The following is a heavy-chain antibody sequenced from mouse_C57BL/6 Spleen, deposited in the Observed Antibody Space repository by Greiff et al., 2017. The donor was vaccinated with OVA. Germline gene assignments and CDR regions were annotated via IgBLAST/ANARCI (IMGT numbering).Heavy chain of an antibody. CDR2: IYPRSGNT. V-gene: IGHV1-81*01. CDR1: GYTFTSYG. Sequence: VQVVESGAELARPGASVKLSCKASGYTFTSYGISWVKQRTGQGLEWIGEIYPRSGNTYYTEKFKGKATLTADKSSSTAYMELRSLTSEDSAVYFCASKGYCLYAMDYWGQGTTVTVSS. CDR3: ASKGYCLYAMDY. J-gene: IGHJ4*01.